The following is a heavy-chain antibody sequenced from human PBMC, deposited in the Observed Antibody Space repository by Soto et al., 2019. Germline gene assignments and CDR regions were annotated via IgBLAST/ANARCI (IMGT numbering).Heavy chain of an antibody. Sequence: PXESLKIFRKGSEYSFTSYGVVWVRQMPGKGLEWMGIIYPGDSDTRYSPSFQGQVTISADKSISTAYLQWSSLKASDTAMYYCARHSSGWYRDAFDIWGQGTMVTVSS. CDR3: ARHSSGWYRDAFDI. J-gene: IGHJ3*02. D-gene: IGHD6-19*01. CDR2: IYPGDSDT. CDR1: EYSFTSYG. V-gene: IGHV5-51*01.